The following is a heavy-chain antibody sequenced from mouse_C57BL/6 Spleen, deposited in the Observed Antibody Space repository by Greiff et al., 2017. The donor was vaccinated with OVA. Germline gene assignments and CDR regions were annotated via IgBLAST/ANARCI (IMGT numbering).Heavy chain of an antibody. J-gene: IGHJ1*03. D-gene: IGHD2-10*02. CDR1: GYTFTSYW. CDR3: ATEYGNPWYFDV. Sequence: VQLQQPGAELVKPGASVKLSCKASGYTFTSYWMHWVKQRPGQGLEWIGMIHPNSGSTNYNEKFKSKATLTVDKSSSTAYMQLSSLTSEDSAVYYCATEYGNPWYFDVWGTGTTVTVSS. V-gene: IGHV1-64*01. CDR2: IHPNSGST.